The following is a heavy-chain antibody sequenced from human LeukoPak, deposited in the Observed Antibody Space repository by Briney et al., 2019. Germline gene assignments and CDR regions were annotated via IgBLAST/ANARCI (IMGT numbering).Heavy chain of an antibody. Sequence: GESLKTSCKVSGYSFTTYWIGWVRQMPGKGLERMGIIYPGDSDTRYSPSFQGQVTISADKSISTAYLQWSSLKASDTAMYYCARGRGSSSIYYYYGMDVWGQGTTVTVSS. CDR1: GYSFTTYW. CDR2: IYPGDSDT. CDR3: ARGRGSSSIYYYYGMDV. D-gene: IGHD6-6*01. V-gene: IGHV5-51*01. J-gene: IGHJ6*02.